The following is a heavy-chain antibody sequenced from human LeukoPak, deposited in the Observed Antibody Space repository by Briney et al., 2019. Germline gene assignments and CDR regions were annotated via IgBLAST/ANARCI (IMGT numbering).Heavy chain of an antibody. J-gene: IGHJ6*02. D-gene: IGHD5-18*01. CDR3: AKEDRLGYHYAYGMDV. CDR2: INSDGSST. Sequence: GGSLRLSCAASGFTFSRYWMHWVRQAPGKGLVWVSRINSDGSSTTYADSVKGRFTISRDNAKNTLYLQMHSLRAEDTAVYYCAKEDRLGYHYAYGMDVWGQGTTVTVSS. CDR1: GFTFSRYW. V-gene: IGHV3-74*01.